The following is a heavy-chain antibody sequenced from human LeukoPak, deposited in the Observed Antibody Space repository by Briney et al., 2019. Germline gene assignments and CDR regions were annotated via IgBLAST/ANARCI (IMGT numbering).Heavy chain of an antibody. V-gene: IGHV3-66*02. CDR3: AREVADYYYGMDV. Sequence: GGSLRLSCAASGFTVSSNYMSWVRQAPGKGLEWVSVIYSGGSAYYADSVKGRFTISRDNSKNTLYLQMNSLRAEDTAVYYCAREVADYYYGMDVWGQGTTVTVSS. CDR2: IYSGGSA. J-gene: IGHJ6*02. D-gene: IGHD2-15*01. CDR1: GFTVSSNY.